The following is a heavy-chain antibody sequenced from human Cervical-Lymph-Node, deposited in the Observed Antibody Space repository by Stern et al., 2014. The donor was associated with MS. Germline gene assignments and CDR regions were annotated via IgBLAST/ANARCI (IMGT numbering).Heavy chain of an antibody. CDR2: INTNTGNP. Sequence: VQLLESGSELKKPGASVKVSCKASGYTFTSYAMIWVRQAPGQGLEWMGWINTNTGNPTYAQGFTGRFVFSLDTSVSTAYLQISSLKAEDPAVYYCAGGPHSSALYLDYWGQGTLVTVSS. CDR1: GYTFTSYA. V-gene: IGHV7-4-1*02. D-gene: IGHD3-22*01. CDR3: AGGPHSSALYLDY. J-gene: IGHJ4*02.